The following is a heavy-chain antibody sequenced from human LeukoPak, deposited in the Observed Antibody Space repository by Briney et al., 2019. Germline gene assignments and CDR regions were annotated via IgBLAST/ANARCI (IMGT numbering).Heavy chain of an antibody. CDR1: GGSISSGSYY. D-gene: IGHD3-22*01. CDR3: ATVPYYYDSSGYYYGAFDY. V-gene: IGHV4-39*07. Sequence: PSETLSLTCTVSGGSISSGSYYWGWIRQPPGKGLEWIGSIYYSGSTYYNPSLKSRVTISVDTSKNQFSLKLSSVTAADTAVYYCATVPYYYDSSGYYYGAFDYWGQGTLVTVSS. CDR2: IYYSGST. J-gene: IGHJ4*01.